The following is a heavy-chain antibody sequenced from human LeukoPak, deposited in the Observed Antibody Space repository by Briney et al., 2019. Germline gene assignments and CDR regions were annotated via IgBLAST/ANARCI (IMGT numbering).Heavy chain of an antibody. Sequence: PSETLSLTCTVSGGSISSYYWSWIRQPPGKGLEWIWYIYYSGSTNYNPSLKSRVTISVDTSKNQFSLKLSSVTAADTAVYYCARHRDRRRSGYYHPLSYYYYGMDVWGQGTTVTVSS. V-gene: IGHV4-59*08. J-gene: IGHJ6*02. CDR2: IYYSGST. CDR1: GGSISSYY. D-gene: IGHD3-22*01. CDR3: ARHRDRRRSGYYHPLSYYYYGMDV.